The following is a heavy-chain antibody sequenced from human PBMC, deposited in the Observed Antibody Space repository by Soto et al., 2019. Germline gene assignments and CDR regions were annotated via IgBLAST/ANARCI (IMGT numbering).Heavy chain of an antibody. CDR3: ARGLGYCSGGSCSYFDY. D-gene: IGHD2-15*01. CDR2: ISAYNGNT. J-gene: IGHJ4*02. Sequence: ASVNVSCKASGYTFTSYGISWVLQAPGQGLEWMGWISAYNGNTNYAQKLQGRVTMTTDTSTSTAYMELRGLRSDDTAVYYCARGLGYCSGGSCSYFDYWGQGTLVTVS. CDR1: GYTFTSYG. V-gene: IGHV1-18*04.